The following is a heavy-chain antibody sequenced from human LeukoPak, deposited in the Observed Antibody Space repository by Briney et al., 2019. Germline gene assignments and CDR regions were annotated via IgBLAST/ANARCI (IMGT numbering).Heavy chain of an antibody. CDR2: INPSGST. D-gene: IGHD2-2*01. CDR3: ARDAYCSSTSCYSWTTRNYYYYMDV. J-gene: IGHJ6*03. CDR1: GGSFSGYY. Sequence: SETLSLTCAVYGGSFSGYYWSWIRQPPGKGLEWIGEINPSGSTNYNPSLKSRVTISVDTSKNQFSLKLSSVTAADTAVYYCARDAYCSSTSCYSWTTRNYYYYMDVWGKGTTVTVSS. V-gene: IGHV4-34*01.